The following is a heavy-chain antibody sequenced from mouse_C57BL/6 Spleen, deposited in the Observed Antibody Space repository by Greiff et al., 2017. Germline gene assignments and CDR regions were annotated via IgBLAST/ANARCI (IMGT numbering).Heavy chain of an antibody. D-gene: IGHD2-4*01. V-gene: IGHV1-69*01. CDR3: ARWGDYDWFAY. J-gene: IGHJ3*01. Sequence: QVQLQQPGAELVMPGASVKLSCKASGHTFTSYWMHWVKQRPGQGLEWIGEIDPSDSYTNYNQKFKGKSTLTVDKSSSTAYMQLSILTSEDSAVYYWARWGDYDWFAYWGQGTLVTVSA. CDR2: IDPSDSYT. CDR1: GHTFTSYW.